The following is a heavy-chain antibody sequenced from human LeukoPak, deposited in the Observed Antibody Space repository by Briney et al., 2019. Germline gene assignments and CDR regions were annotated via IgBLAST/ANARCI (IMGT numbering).Heavy chain of an antibody. V-gene: IGHV4-4*07. CDR2: IYTSGST. J-gene: IGHJ4*02. Sequence: KPSETLSLTCTVSGGSISSYYWSWIRQPAGKGLEWIGRIYTSGSTNYNPSLKSRVTMSVDTSKNQFSLKLSSVTAADTAVYYCARASTRCTTVTTFLDWGQGTLVTVSS. CDR1: GGSISSYY. CDR3: ARASTRCTTVTTFLD. D-gene: IGHD4-17*01.